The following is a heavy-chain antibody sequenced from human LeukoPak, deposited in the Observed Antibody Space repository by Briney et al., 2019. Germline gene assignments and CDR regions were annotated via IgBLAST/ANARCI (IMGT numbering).Heavy chain of an antibody. D-gene: IGHD4-11*01. CDR3: ARAHPGDYSDFQFDY. Sequence: PGESLRLSCAASGFTFSSYSMNWVRQAPGKGLEWVSSISSSSSYIYYADSMKGRFTISRDNAKKSLYLQMNSLRAEDTAVYYCARAHPGDYSDFQFDYWGQGTLVTVSS. V-gene: IGHV3-21*01. J-gene: IGHJ4*02. CDR1: GFTFSSYS. CDR2: ISSSSSYI.